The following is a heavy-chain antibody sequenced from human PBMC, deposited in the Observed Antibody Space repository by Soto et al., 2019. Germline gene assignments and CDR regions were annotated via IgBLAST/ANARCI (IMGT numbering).Heavy chain of an antibody. J-gene: IGHJ5*02. Sequence: PSETLSLTCNVSGGSVSGYHWSWIRQPPGKGLEWIGYINNNGNTDYSPSLESRVTISVDTSKNQISLNLTSVTAADTAVYYCARGINYYDSSGDSWFDPWGQGTLVTVSS. D-gene: IGHD3-22*01. CDR3: ARGINYYDSSGDSWFDP. CDR2: INNNGNT. CDR1: GGSVSGYH. V-gene: IGHV4-59*02.